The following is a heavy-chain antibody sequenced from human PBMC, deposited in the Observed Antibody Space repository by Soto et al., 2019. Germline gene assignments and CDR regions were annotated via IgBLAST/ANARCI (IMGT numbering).Heavy chain of an antibody. CDR3: VRSGAAPMLRHNWFDP. V-gene: IGHV3-21*01. Sequence: EVQLVESGGGLVKPGGSLRLSCAASGFTFSSYDMNWVRQAPGKGLEYVSSITTSGSYIYYGDSVRGRFTISRDNAKNSLFLQMDSLRAEDTAVYDCVRSGAAPMLRHNWFDPLGQGTLVTVSS. CDR1: GFTFSSYD. D-gene: IGHD2-8*01. J-gene: IGHJ5*02. CDR2: ITTSGSYI.